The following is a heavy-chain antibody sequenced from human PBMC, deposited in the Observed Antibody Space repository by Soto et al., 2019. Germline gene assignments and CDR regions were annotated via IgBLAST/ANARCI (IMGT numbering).Heavy chain of an antibody. V-gene: IGHV4-4*07. CDR3: ARERREEIHDGYDIDY. D-gene: IGHD5-12*01. CDR1: GGSISNYC. Sequence: SETLSLTCTVSGGSISNYCWSWIRQPAGKGLEWIGRIYTSGSTDYNPSLKSRVTISIDTSKNQFSLKVTSMTAADTAVYYCARERREEIHDGYDIDYWGQGTLVTVSS. J-gene: IGHJ4*02. CDR2: IYTSGST.